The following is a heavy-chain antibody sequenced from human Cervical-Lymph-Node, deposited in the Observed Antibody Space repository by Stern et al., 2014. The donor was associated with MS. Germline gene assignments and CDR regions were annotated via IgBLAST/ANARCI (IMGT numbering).Heavy chain of an antibody. CDR1: GFSLSASGMR. Sequence: QVTLKESGPALVKPTQTLTLTCSFSGFSLSASGMRVSWIRQPPGKALEWLARIGWDGQTTYNTFLRTRLTISKDTSKNQVVLTMTDMDPVDTGTYYCARGAAMADYWGQGTLVTVAS. J-gene: IGHJ4*02. CDR2: IGWDGQT. D-gene: IGHD5-18*01. CDR3: ARGAAMADY. V-gene: IGHV2-70*04.